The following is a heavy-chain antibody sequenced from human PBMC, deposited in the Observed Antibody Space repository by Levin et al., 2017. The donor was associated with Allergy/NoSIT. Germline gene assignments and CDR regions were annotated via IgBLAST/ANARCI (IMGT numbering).Heavy chain of an antibody. CDR3: ARSPIVPGISSPNFDY. CDR1: SFPFLLFP. J-gene: IGHJ4*02. D-gene: IGHD2-21*01. V-gene: IGHV3-21*01. CDR2: ISSSNDYI. Sequence: GGSLRLSFASSSFPFLLFPLPFFLPSPLKGLEWVSSISSSNDYIYYADSVKGRFTISRVNAKNSLYLQMNSLRAEDTAVYYCARSPIVPGISSPNFDYWGQGTLVTVSS.